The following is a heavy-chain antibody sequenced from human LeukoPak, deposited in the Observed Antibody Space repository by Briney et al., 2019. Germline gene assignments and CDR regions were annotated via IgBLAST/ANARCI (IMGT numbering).Heavy chain of an antibody. V-gene: IGHV4-31*03. J-gene: IGHJ4*02. CDR2: IYYSGST. CDR1: GGSISSGDYY. D-gene: IGHD6-6*01. Sequence: SQTLSLTCTVSGGSISSGDYYWSWIRQHPGKGLEWIGYIYYSGSTYYNPSLKSRVTISVDTSKNQFSLKLSSVTAADTAVYYCASHRRAARTQFDYWGQGTLVTVSS. CDR3: ASHRRAARTQFDY.